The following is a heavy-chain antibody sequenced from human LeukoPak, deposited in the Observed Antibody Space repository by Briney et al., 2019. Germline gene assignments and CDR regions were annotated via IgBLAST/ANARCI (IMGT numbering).Heavy chain of an antibody. CDR3: ARNLYYYGSGSGMDV. CDR1: GGSISSYY. V-gene: IGHV4-59*12. Sequence: SETLSLTCTVSGGSISSYYWSWIRQPPGKGLEWIGYIYYSGSTNYNPSLKSRVTISVDTSKNQFSLNLSAVTAADTAVYYCARNLYYYGSGSGMDVWGQGTTVTVSS. CDR2: IYYSGST. D-gene: IGHD3-10*01. J-gene: IGHJ6*02.